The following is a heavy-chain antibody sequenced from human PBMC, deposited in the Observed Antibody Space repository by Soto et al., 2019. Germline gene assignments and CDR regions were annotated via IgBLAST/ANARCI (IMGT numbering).Heavy chain of an antibody. CDR2: IYYSGST. D-gene: IGHD6-19*01. V-gene: IGHV4-59*01. CDR1: GGSISSYY. CDR3: AIGGSIGWSRYFDL. J-gene: IGHJ2*01. Sequence: QVQLQESGPGLVKPSETLSLTCTVSGGSISSYYWSWIRQPPGKGLEWIGYIYYSGSTNYNPSLKSRVTISVATSKNQFSLKLSSVTAADTAVYYCAIGGSIGWSRYFDLWGRGTLVTVSS.